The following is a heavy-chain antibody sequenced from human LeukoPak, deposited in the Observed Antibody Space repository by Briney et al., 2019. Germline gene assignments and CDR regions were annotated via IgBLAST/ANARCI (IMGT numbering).Heavy chain of an antibody. CDR3: ARGLWRYYDFWSGYNDKYYFDY. J-gene: IGHJ4*02. D-gene: IGHD3-3*01. CDR1: GYTFTSYD. CDR2: MNPNSGNT. V-gene: IGHV1-8*03. Sequence: ASVKVSCKASGYTFTSYDINWVRQATGQGLEWMGWMNPNSGNTSYAQKFQGRVTITRNTSISTAYMELSSLRSEDTAVYYCARGLWRYYDFWSGYNDKYYFDYWGQGTLVTVSS.